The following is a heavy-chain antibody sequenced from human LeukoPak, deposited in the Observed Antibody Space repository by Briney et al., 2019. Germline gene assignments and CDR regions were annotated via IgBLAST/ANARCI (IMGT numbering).Heavy chain of an antibody. CDR1: GFTFSSYA. V-gene: IGHV3-23*01. CDR3: ARIGGRYSSRLPDY. Sequence: GGSLRLSCAASGFTFSSYAMSWVRQAPGKGLEWVSAISGSGGSTYYADSVKGRFTISRDNSKNTLYLQMNSLRAEDTAVYYCARIGGRYSSRLPDYWGQGTLVTVSS. CDR2: ISGSGGST. D-gene: IGHD6-13*01. J-gene: IGHJ4*02.